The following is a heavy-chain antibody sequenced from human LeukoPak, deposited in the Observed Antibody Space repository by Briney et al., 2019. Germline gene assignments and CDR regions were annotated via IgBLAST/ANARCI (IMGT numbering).Heavy chain of an antibody. J-gene: IGHJ4*02. V-gene: IGHV3-21*01. CDR3: ARDRADSGYDYFFDY. Sequence: GGSLRLSCAASGFTFSSYSMNWVRQAPGKGLEWVSSISSSSSYIYYADSVKGRFTISRDNAKNSLYLQMNCLRAEDTAVYYCARDRADSGYDYFFDYWGQGTLVTVSS. CDR2: ISSSSSYI. D-gene: IGHD5-12*01. CDR1: GFTFSSYS.